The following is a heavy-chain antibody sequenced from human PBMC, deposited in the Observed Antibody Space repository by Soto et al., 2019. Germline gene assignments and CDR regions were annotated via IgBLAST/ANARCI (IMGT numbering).Heavy chain of an antibody. Sequence: GGSLRLSCAASGFIFTNHAMNWVRQAPGKGLEWVSVIGGRGNSAYYADSVQGRFTISRDNSKNTLSLQMSSLTADDTAIYYCVREGRGSFDFWGRGTMVTVSS. J-gene: IGHJ3*01. V-gene: IGHV3-23*01. CDR1: GFIFTNHA. D-gene: IGHD5-12*01. CDR3: VREGRGSFDF. CDR2: IGGRGNSA.